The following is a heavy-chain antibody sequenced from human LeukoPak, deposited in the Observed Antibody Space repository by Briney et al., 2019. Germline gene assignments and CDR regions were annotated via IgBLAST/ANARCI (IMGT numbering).Heavy chain of an antibody. V-gene: IGHV4-34*01. J-gene: IGHJ6*03. CDR1: GGSFSGYY. Sequence: PSETLSLTCAVYGGSFSGYYWSWIRQPPGKGLEWIGEINHSGSTNYNPSLKSRVTISVDTSKNQFSLKLSSVTAADTAVYYCARGEGNDYVWGSFYYYLDVWGKGTTVTVSS. CDR3: ARGEGNDYVWGSFYYYLDV. D-gene: IGHD3-16*01. CDR2: INHSGST.